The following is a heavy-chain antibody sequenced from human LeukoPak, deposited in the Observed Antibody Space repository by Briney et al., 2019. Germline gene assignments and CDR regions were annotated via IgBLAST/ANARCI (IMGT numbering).Heavy chain of an antibody. V-gene: IGHV4-59*01. CDR2: IYYSGST. D-gene: IGHD3-16*02. CDR1: GGSISSYY. Sequence: SETLSLPCTVSGGSISSYYWSWIRQPPGKGLEWIGYIYYSGSTNYNPSLKSRVTISVDTSKNQFSLKLSSVTAADTAVYYCAREASAYDYVWGSYRAFDYWGQGTLVTVSS. CDR3: AREASAYDYVWGSYRAFDY. J-gene: IGHJ4*02.